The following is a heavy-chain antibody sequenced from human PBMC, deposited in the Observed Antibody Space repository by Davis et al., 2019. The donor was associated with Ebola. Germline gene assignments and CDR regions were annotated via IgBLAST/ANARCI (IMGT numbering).Heavy chain of an antibody. D-gene: IGHD3-16*02. V-gene: IGHV1-69*13. J-gene: IGHJ4*02. CDR2: IIPIFGTA. CDR3: ARGGVIWGSYRHFDY. CDR1: GGTFSGYA. Sequence: AASVKVSCKASGGTFSGYAISWVRQAPGQGLEWMGGIIPIFGTANYAQKFQGRVTITADESTSTAYMELSSLRSEDTAVYYCARGGVIWGSYRHFDYWGQGTLVTVSS.